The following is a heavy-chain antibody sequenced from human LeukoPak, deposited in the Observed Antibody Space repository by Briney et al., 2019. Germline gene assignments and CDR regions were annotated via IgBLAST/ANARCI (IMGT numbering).Heavy chain of an antibody. CDR3: ARDSSSWISFDY. Sequence: SETLSLTCTVSGGSISSSSYYWGWIRQPPGKGLEWIGSIYYSGSTYYNPSLKSRVTISVDTSKNQFSLKPSSVTAADTAVYYCARDSSSWISFDYWGQGTLVTVSS. CDR2: IYYSGST. J-gene: IGHJ4*02. V-gene: IGHV4-39*07. D-gene: IGHD6-13*01. CDR1: GGSISSSSYY.